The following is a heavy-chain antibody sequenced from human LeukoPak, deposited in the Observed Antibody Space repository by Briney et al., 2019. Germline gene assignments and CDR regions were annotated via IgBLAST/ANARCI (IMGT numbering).Heavy chain of an antibody. V-gene: IGHV3-11*01. CDR3: ARSTEDSLIVVVPAALGMDV. J-gene: IGHJ6*02. CDR2: ISSSGSTI. Sequence: GGSLRLSCAASGFTFSDYYMSWIRQAPGKGLEWVSYISSSGSTIYYADSVKGRFTISRDNAKNSLYLQMNSLRAEDTAVYYCARSTEDSLIVVVPAALGMDVWGQGTTVTVSS. CDR1: GFTFSDYY. D-gene: IGHD2-2*01.